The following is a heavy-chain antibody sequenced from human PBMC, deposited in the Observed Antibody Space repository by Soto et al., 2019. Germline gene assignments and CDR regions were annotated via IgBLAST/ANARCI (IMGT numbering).Heavy chain of an antibody. J-gene: IGHJ5*02. CDR1: GYTFTSYG. Sequence: ASVKVSCKASGYTFTSYGIHWVRQASGQRLEWMGWINAANGDTKYSPKFQGRVTITRDTSASTAYMELSSLRSEDTAVYYCVRRHVSATGIDWFDPWGQGTLVTVSP. V-gene: IGHV1-3*01. CDR2: INAANGDT. D-gene: IGHD6-13*01. CDR3: VRRHVSATGIDWFDP.